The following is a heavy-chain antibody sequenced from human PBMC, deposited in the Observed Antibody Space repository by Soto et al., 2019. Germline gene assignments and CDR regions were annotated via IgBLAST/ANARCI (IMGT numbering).Heavy chain of an antibody. J-gene: IGHJ5*02. CDR1: GGTFSSYT. CDR3: ARDRNYYGSGSPHNWFDP. CDR2: IIPILGIA. D-gene: IGHD3-10*01. Sequence: ASVKVSCNASGGTFSSYTISWVRQPPGQGLEWMGRIIPILGIANYAQKFQGRVTITADKSTSTAYMELSSLRSEDTAVYYCARDRNYYGSGSPHNWFDPWGQGTLVTVSS. V-gene: IGHV1-69*04.